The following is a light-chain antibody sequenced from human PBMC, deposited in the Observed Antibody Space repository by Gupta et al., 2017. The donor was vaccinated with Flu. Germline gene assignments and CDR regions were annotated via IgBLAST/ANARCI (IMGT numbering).Light chain of an antibody. Sequence: EIVLTQSPATLSLSPGERATLSCRASQTIGNYLAWYQQKPGQIPRLLIYDASSRTTGVPARFSGSGSGTDFTLTISSLEPEDFAVYCCRHRGTWPPYSFGQGTKLE. J-gene: IGKJ2*01. CDR1: QTIGNY. V-gene: IGKV3-11*01. CDR2: DAS. CDR3: RHRGTWPPYS.